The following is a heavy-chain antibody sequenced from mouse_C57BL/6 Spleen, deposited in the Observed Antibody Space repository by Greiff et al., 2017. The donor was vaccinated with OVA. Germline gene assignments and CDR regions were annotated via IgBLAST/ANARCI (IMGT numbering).Heavy chain of an antibody. CDR2: INPNNGGT. CDR3: AGDDGYYEDAMDY. J-gene: IGHJ4*01. CDR1: GYTFTDYN. V-gene: IGHV1-22*01. D-gene: IGHD2-3*01. Sequence: EVQLQQSGPELVKPGASVKMSCKASGYTFTDYNMHWVKQSHGKSLEWIGYINPNNGGTSYNQKFKGKATLTVNKSSSTAYMELRSLTSEDSAVYYCAGDDGYYEDAMDYWGQGTSVTVSS.